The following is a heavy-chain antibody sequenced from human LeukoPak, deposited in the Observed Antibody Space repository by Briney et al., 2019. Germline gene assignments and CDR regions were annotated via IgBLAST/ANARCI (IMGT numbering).Heavy chain of an antibody. Sequence: SETLSLTCTVSGVSVSSGSYYWHWIRQPPGKGLEWIGYIYYTGSTNYNPSLKSRVTISVDTSKNQFSLRVSSVTAADTAVYYCARSYSGSYAVFDYWGQGTLVTVSS. V-gene: IGHV4-61*01. CDR2: IYYTGST. CDR1: GVSVSSGSYY. CDR3: ARSYSGSYAVFDY. J-gene: IGHJ4*02. D-gene: IGHD1-26*01.